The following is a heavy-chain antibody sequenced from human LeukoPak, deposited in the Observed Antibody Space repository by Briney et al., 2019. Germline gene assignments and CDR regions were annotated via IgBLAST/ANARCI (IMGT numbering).Heavy chain of an antibody. CDR3: ARDRPAGGVGDFDH. D-gene: IGHD3-16*01. J-gene: IGHJ4*02. V-gene: IGHV3-66*01. Sequence: GGSLRLSCVASGFTVSSHYMSWVRQAPGKGLEWVSAIYTDGSTYYAGSVKGRFTISRDNSENTLYLQLNSLRVEDTAVYYCARDRPAGGVGDFDHWGQGTLVTVSS. CDR2: IYTDGST. CDR1: GFTVSSHY.